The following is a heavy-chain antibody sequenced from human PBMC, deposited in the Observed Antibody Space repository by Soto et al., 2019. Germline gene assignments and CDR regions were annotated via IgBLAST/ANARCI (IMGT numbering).Heavy chain of an antibody. J-gene: IGHJ6*02. Sequence: PSETLSRTCTVSGDSIGSVNKYWSWIRQAPGKGLEWIGYIFSSGTTYYNPSLKSRLTMSLDTSQNQFSLKLNSVSAADTAVYFCARVPSPFDFYYAMDVWGQGTTVTVSS. CDR1: GDSIGSVNKY. V-gene: IGHV4-30-4*02. D-gene: IGHD3-16*01. CDR3: ARVPSPFDFYYAMDV. CDR2: IFSSGTT.